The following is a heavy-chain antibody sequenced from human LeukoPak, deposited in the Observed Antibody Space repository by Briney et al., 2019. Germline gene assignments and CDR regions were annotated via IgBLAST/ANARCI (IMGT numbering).Heavy chain of an antibody. CDR3: ARTMYITGSSDFDY. D-gene: IGHD1-26*01. J-gene: IGHJ4*02. V-gene: IGHV3-30-3*01. CDR1: GFTFNIYA. CDR2: ISYDGSKT. Sequence: GGSLRLSCAASGFTFNIYAMHWVRQAPGKGLEGVAVISYDGSKTYYADSVKGRFTISRDNSKNTLYLQTNSLRAEDTALYYCARTMYITGSSDFDYWGQGTLVTVSS.